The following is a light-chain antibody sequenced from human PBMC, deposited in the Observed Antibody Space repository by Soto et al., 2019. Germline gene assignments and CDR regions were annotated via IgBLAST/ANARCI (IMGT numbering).Light chain of an antibody. Sequence: QSVLTQPPSASGTPGQRVTISCSGSSSNIGGNYVHWYQQDPGTAPKLLIYSNNQRPSGVPDRFSGSKSGTSASLAISGLRSEDEAYYYCAAWEDSLSGYVVFGGGTKVTVL. CDR2: SNN. CDR3: AAWEDSLSGYVV. J-gene: IGLJ2*01. CDR1: SSNIGGNY. V-gene: IGLV1-47*02.